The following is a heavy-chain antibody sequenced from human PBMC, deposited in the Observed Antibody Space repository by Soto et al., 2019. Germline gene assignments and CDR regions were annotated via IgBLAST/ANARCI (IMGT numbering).Heavy chain of an antibody. Sequence: SVKVSCKASGGTFSGYAISWVRQAPGQGLEWMGGIIPIFGTANYAQKFQGRVTITADKSASTAYMELSSLRSEDTAVYYCESRLWFGDPRDPYYSYAMDVWGQGTTVTVS. CDR3: ESRLWFGDPRDPYYSYAMDV. D-gene: IGHD3-10*01. CDR2: IIPIFGTA. CDR1: GGTFSGYA. V-gene: IGHV1-69*06. J-gene: IGHJ6*02.